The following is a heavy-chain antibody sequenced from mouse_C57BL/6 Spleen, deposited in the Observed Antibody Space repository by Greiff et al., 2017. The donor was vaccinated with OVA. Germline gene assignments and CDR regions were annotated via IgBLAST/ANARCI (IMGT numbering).Heavy chain of an antibody. J-gene: IGHJ1*03. V-gene: IGHV5-12*01. CDR2: ISNGGGST. CDR1: GFTFSYYY. Sequence: EVKLVESGGGLVQPGGSLKLSCAASGFTFSYYYMYWVRQTPEKRLEWVAYISNGGGSTYYPDTVKGRFTISRDNAKNTLYLQMSRLKSEDTAMYYCARHSSSLGNWYFDVWGTGTTVTVSS. D-gene: IGHD3-1*01. CDR3: ARHSSSLGNWYFDV.